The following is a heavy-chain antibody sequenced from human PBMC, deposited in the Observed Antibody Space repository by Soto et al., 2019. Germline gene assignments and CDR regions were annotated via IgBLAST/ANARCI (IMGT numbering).Heavy chain of an antibody. CDR3: ARGGDYEQQLVGDFDY. J-gene: IGHJ4*02. Sequence: PSDTLSLTCTVSGGSISSYYWSWIRQPPGKGLEWIGYIYYSGSTNYNPSLKSRVTISVDTSKNQFSLKLSSVTAADTAVYYCARGGDYEQQLVGDFDYWGQGTLVNVSS. CDR1: GGSISSYY. CDR2: IYYSGST. D-gene: IGHD6-13*01. V-gene: IGHV4-59*01.